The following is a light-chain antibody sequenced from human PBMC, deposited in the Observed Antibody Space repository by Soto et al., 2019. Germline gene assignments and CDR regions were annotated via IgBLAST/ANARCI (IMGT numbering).Light chain of an antibody. J-gene: IGKJ1*01. CDR2: DAS. CDR1: QSVRSMY. Sequence: VVLTQSPGTLSLSPGERATLSCRASQSVRSMYLAWYQQKPGQAPRLLIYDASSRATDIPDRFSGSGSGTDFTLTISRLEPEDFAIYYCQYYSNSLWTFGQGTKVDIK. CDR3: QYYSNSLWT. V-gene: IGKV3-20*01.